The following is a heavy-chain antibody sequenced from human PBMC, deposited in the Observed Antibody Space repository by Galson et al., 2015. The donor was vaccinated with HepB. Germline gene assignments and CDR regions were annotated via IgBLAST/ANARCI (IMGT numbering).Heavy chain of an antibody. Sequence: SVKVSCKASGYTFTSYAMHWVRQAPGQRLEWMGWINAGNGNTKYSQKFQGRVTITRDTSASTAYMELSSLRSEDTAVYYCARGVAVAGSSSAFDIWGQGTMVTVSS. D-gene: IGHD6-19*01. J-gene: IGHJ3*02. CDR3: ARGVAVAGSSSAFDI. CDR2: INAGNGNT. CDR1: GYTFTSYA. V-gene: IGHV1-3*01.